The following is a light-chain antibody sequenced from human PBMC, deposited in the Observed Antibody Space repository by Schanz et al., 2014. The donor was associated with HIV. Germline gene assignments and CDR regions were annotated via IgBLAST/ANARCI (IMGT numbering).Light chain of an antibody. CDR2: DND. V-gene: IGLV1-51*01. CDR3: AAWDDSLNGWV. J-gene: IGLJ3*02. Sequence: SVLTQPPSVSAAPGQKVTISCSGSTSNIGNNYVSWYQQLPGTAPKLVIYDNDKRPSGIPDRFSGSKSGTSASLAISGLQSEDEADYYCAAWDDSLNGWVFGGGTKLTVL. CDR1: TSNIGNNY.